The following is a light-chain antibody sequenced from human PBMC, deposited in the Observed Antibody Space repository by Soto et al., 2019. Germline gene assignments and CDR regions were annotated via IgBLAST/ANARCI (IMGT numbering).Light chain of an antibody. CDR1: QSVLYSSSNKNY. CDR3: QQYCSSPWT. CDR2: WAS. Sequence: DIVMTQSPDSLAVSLGERATINCRSSQSVLYSSSNKNYLAWYQQKPGQPPKLLIYWASTRESGVPDRFSGSGSGTDFTLTISSLQAEDVAVYYCQQYCSSPWTFGQGTQVEI. J-gene: IGKJ1*01. V-gene: IGKV4-1*01.